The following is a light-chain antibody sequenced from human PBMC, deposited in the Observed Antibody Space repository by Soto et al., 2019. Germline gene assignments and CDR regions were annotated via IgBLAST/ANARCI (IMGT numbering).Light chain of an antibody. CDR1: QSIANN. Sequence: IVLTQSPATLSVSPGERATLSCRASQSIANNLAWYQQRPGQAPRLLIHGASTRATGIPARFSGSRSGTEFTLTISRLEPEDFAVYYCQQYGSSPFITFGQGTRLEI. J-gene: IGKJ5*01. CDR3: QQYGSSPFIT. V-gene: IGKV3-15*01. CDR2: GAS.